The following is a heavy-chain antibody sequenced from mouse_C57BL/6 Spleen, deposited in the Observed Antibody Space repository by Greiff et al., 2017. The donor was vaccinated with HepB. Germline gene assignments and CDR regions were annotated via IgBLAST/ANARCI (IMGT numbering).Heavy chain of an antibody. V-gene: IGHV5-9-1*02. CDR2: ISSGGDYI. Sequence: EVKLMESGEGLVKPGGSLKLSCAASGFTFSSYAMSWVRQTPEKRLEWVAYISSGGDYIYYADTVKGRFTISRDNARNTLYLQMSSLKSEDTAMYYCTRDRTTVVARDAMDYWGQGTSVTVSS. J-gene: IGHJ4*01. CDR3: TRDRTTVVARDAMDY. CDR1: GFTFSSYA. D-gene: IGHD1-1*01.